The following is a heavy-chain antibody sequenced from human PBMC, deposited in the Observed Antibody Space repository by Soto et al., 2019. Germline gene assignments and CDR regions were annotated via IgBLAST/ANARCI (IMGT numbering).Heavy chain of an antibody. Sequence: GGSLRLSCAASGVTVSSNYLSWVLQAPGKGLEWVSVIYSGGSVYYADSVKGRFTISRDNSKSTLYLQMDSLRAEDTAVYYWARDEYAYGGGNYDDWGQGTLVTVSS. D-gene: IGHD3-10*01. V-gene: IGHV3-66*01. CDR2: IYSGGSV. CDR1: GVTVSSNY. J-gene: IGHJ4*02. CDR3: ARDEYAYGGGNYDD.